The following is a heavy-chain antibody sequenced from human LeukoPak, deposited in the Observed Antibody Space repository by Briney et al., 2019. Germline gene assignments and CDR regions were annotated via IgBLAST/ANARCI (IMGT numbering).Heavy chain of an antibody. CDR2: ISSSSSYI. CDR3: ARGAGGYCSGGSCPLDY. CDR1: GFSFSSYR. Sequence: GGSLRLSCAASGFSFSSYRMNWVRQAPGKGLEWVSSISSSSSYIYYADSVKGRFTISRDNAKNSLYLQMNSLRAEDTAVYYCARGAGGYCSGGSCPLDYWGQGTLVTVSS. V-gene: IGHV3-21*01. J-gene: IGHJ4*02. D-gene: IGHD2-15*01.